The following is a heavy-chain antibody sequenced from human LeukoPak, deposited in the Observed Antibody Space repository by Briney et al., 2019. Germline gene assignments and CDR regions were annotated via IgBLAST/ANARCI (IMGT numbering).Heavy chain of an antibody. CDR2: ISYDGSNK. Sequence: PGGSLRLSCAASGFTFSSYGMHWVRRAPGKGLEGVAVISYDGSNKYYADSVKGRFTISRDNSKNTLYLQMNSLRAEDTAVYYCAKEVIAAVAPDYWGQGTLVTVSS. D-gene: IGHD6-13*01. CDR1: GFTFSSYG. CDR3: AKEVIAAVAPDY. V-gene: IGHV3-30*18. J-gene: IGHJ4*02.